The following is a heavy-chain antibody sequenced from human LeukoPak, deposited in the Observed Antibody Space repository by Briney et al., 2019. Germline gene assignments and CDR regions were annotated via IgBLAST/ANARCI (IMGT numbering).Heavy chain of an antibody. J-gene: IGHJ4*02. CDR3: ARGPGLWYYFDY. CDR1: GYTFTGYY. V-gene: IGHV1-2*02. Sequence: ASVKVSCKASGYTFTGYYMHWVRQAPGQGLEWMGWINPNSDGTNYAQKFQGRVTMTRDTSISTAYLELSRLRSDDTAVYYCARGPGLWYYFDYWGQGTLLTVSS. D-gene: IGHD3-10*01. CDR2: INPNSDGT.